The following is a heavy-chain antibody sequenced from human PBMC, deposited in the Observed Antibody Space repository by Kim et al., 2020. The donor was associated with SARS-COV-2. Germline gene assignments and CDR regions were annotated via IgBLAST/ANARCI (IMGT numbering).Heavy chain of an antibody. CDR2: ISGDGGST. Sequence: GGSLRLSCAASGFTFDDYAMHWVRQAPGKGLEWVSLISGDGGSTYYADSVKGRFTISRDNSKNSLYLQMNSLRTEDTALYYCAKDIGLLWFGELLLSPYYSGMDVWGQGTTVTVSS. V-gene: IGHV3-43*02. J-gene: IGHJ6*02. D-gene: IGHD3-10*01. CDR3: AKDIGLLWFGELLLSPYYSGMDV. CDR1: GFTFDDYA.